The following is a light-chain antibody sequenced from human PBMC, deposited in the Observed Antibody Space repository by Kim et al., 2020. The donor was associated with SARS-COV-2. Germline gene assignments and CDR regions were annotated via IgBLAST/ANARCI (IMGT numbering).Light chain of an antibody. CDR1: QNVMKF. Sequence: ASVGDRVTISCQASQNVMKFLNWYHKKPGKAPNLLIYDASSLHTGVPSRFSGSGSGTDFTFTITSLQPEDIATYYCQHYDSLPISFGQGTRLEIK. CDR2: DAS. J-gene: IGKJ5*01. CDR3: QHYDSLPIS. V-gene: IGKV1-33*01.